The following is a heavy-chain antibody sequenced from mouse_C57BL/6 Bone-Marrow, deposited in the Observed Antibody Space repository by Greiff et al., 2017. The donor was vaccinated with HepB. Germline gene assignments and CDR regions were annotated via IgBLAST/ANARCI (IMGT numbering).Heavy chain of an antibody. CDR3: ARYGNYAFDY. CDR2: IHPNSGST. D-gene: IGHD2-1*01. CDR1: GYTFTSYW. J-gene: IGHJ4*01. V-gene: IGHV1-64*01. Sequence: QVQLKQSGAGLVQPGASVKLSCTASGYTFTSYWMHWVRQRPGQGLEWIGRIHPNSGSTNYNEKFESKATLTVDKSSSTAYMQLSSLTSEDAAVYCWARYGNYAFDYWGQGTSVTVSS.